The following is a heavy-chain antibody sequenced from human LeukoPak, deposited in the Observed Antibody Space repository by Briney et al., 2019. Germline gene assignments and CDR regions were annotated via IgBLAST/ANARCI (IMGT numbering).Heavy chain of an antibody. D-gene: IGHD3-22*01. J-gene: IGHJ4*02. CDR2: ISDSGGST. Sequence: TGGSLRLSCAVSGITLSNYGMSWVRQAPGKGLEWVAGISDSGGSTNYADSVKGRFTISRDNPKNTPYLQMNSLRAEDTAVYFCAKRGVVIRVILVGFHKEAYYFDSWGQGALVTVSS. V-gene: IGHV3-23*01. CDR3: AKRGVVIRVILVGFHKEAYYFDS. CDR1: GITLSNYG.